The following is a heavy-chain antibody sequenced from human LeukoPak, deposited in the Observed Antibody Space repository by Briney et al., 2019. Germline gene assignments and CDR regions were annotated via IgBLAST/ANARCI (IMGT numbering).Heavy chain of an antibody. CDR3: ARGPIMGYYDFWSGLVAFDY. J-gene: IGHJ4*02. D-gene: IGHD3-3*01. CDR1: GFTFSSYS. CDR2: ISSSSSYI. Sequence: PGGSLRLSCAASGFTFSSYSMNWVRQAPGKGLEWVSSISSSSSYIYYADSVKGRFTISRDNAKNSLYLQMNSLRAEDTAVYYCARGPIMGYYDFWSGLVAFDYWGREPWSPSPQ. V-gene: IGHV3-21*01.